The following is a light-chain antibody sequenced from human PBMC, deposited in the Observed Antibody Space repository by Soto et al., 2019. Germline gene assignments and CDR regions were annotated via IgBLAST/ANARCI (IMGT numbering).Light chain of an antibody. J-gene: IGLJ1*01. V-gene: IGLV1-51*02. CDR1: SSNIGEYY. CDR2: END. Sequence: QSALTQPPSVSAAPGQKVTMSCSGSSSNIGEYYVSWHQQLPGTAPKLPIYENDKRPSGIPDRFSGSKSGTSATLDITGLQTGDEADYYCGTWDSSLTTFVFGTGTKVTVL. CDR3: GTWDSSLTTFV.